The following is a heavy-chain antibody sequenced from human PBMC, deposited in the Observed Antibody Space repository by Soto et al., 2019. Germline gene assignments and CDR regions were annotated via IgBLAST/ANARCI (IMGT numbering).Heavy chain of an antibody. V-gene: IGHV6-1*01. Sequence: SQTLSLTCVISGDSVSSNGACWNWIRQSPSRGLQWLGRIYYRSKWFHDYAASVEGRMAINPDTSRNQFSLQLNYVTPEDTAVYYCARVHCSAGTCLDSVDFWGQGSTVSVS. J-gene: IGHJ6*02. CDR3: ARVHCSAGTCLDSVDF. D-gene: IGHD2-15*01. CDR1: GDSVSSNGAC. CDR2: IYYRSKWFH.